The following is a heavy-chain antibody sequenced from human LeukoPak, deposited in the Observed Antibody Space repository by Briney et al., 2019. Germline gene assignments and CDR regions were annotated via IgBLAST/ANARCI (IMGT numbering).Heavy chain of an antibody. Sequence: ASVKVSCMASGYTFTGYYMHWVRQAPGQELEWMGWINPNSGGTNYAQKFQGRVTMTRDTSISTAYMELSRLRSDDTAVYYCARDGTHDYGDYKFDYWGQGTLVTVSS. V-gene: IGHV1-2*02. CDR1: GYTFTGYY. D-gene: IGHD4-17*01. CDR3: ARDGTHDYGDYKFDY. J-gene: IGHJ4*02. CDR2: INPNSGGT.